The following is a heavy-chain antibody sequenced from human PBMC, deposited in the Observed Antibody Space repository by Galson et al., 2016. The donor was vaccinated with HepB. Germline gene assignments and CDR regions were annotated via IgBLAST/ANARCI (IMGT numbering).Heavy chain of an antibody. CDR3: AKDKWRSYHDY. V-gene: IGHV3-23*01. CDR2: IGGSGGGT. Sequence: SLRLSCAASGLTFSIYAMSWVRQAPGKGLEWVSGIGGSGGGTYYADSVKGRFTISRDDSKNPLYLQMNSLRAEDTALYYWAKDKWRSYHDYWGQGTLVTVSS. D-gene: IGHD1-26*01. CDR1: GLTFSIYA. J-gene: IGHJ4*02.